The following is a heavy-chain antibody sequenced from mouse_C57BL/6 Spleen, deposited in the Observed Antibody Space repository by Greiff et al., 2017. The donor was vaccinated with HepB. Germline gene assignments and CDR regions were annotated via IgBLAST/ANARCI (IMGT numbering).Heavy chain of an antibody. V-gene: IGHV5-17*01. Sequence: DVKLVESGGGLVKPGGSLKLSCAASGFTFSDYGMHWVRQAPEKGLEWVAYISSGSSTIYYADTVKGRFTISRDNAKNTLFLQMTSLRSEDTAMYYCARSDYGRYFDVWGTGTTVTVSS. CDR3: ARSDYGRYFDV. J-gene: IGHJ1*03. CDR2: ISSGSSTI. CDR1: GFTFSDYG. D-gene: IGHD1-1*01.